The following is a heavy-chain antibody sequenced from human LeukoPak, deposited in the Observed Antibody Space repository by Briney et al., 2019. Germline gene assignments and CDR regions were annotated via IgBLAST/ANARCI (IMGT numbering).Heavy chain of an antibody. CDR2: INHSGST. Sequence: SETLSLTCAVYGGSFSGYYWSWIRQPPGKGLEWIGEINHSGSTNYNPSLKSRVTISVDTSKNQFSLKLSSVAAADTAVYYCARDPRNYRYYGSGSYDLWGQGTLVTVSS. CDR1: GGSFSGYY. J-gene: IGHJ4*02. D-gene: IGHD3-10*01. V-gene: IGHV4-34*01. CDR3: ARDPRNYRYYGSGSYDL.